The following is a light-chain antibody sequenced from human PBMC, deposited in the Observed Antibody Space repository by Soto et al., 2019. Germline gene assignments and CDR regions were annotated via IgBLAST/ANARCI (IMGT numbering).Light chain of an antibody. CDR3: LQHDSYPRT. J-gene: IGKJ1*01. V-gene: IGKV1-17*01. CDR2: GAS. Sequence: DIQMTQSPSSLFASVGDRVSITCRASQGIRNNLGWYQQKPGEAPKRLIYGASSLQSGVPSRFSDSGSGTEFTLTISSLRPEDFATYYCLQHDSYPRTFGQGTKLEIK. CDR1: QGIRNN.